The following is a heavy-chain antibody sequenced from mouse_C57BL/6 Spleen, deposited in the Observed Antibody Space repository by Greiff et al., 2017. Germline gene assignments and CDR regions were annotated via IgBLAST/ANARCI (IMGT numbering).Heavy chain of an antibody. V-gene: IGHV1-26*01. D-gene: IGHD1-2*01. J-gene: IGHJ4*01. CDR1: GYTFTDYY. Sequence: VQLQQSGPELVKPGASVKLSCKASGYTFTDYYMTWVKQSPGKSLEWIGDINPNNGGTSYNQKFKGKSTLTVDKSSSTAYMELRSLTSEDSAVYYCARDRLRDAMDYWGQGTSVTVSS. CDR2: INPNNGGT. CDR3: ARDRLRDAMDY.